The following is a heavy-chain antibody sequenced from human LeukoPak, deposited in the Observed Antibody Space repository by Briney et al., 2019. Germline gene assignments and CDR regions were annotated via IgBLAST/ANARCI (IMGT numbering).Heavy chain of an antibody. Sequence: GRSLRLSCAASGFTFSDYAMHWVRQAPGKGLEWVAVISYDGSNKYYADSVKGRFTISRDNSKNMLYLQMNSLRAEDTAMYYCASNYFDDSGCYWGFDYWGQGTLVTVSS. J-gene: IGHJ4*02. CDR1: GFTFSDYA. D-gene: IGHD3-22*01. CDR2: ISYDGSNK. V-gene: IGHV3-30-3*01. CDR3: ASNYFDDSGCYWGFDY.